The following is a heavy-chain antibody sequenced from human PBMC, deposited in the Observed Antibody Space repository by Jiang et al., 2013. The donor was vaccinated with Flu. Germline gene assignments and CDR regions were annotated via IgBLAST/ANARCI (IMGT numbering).Heavy chain of an antibody. J-gene: IGHJ4*02. CDR3: TRDLVRDIILIPATYFDY. Sequence: QLVESGGGLVQPGRSLRLSCTASGFSFGDYAVSWLRQAPGKGLEWVGFIRNKLYRGTTDYAASVKGRFTISRDDSKGIAYLQMSSLKTEDTAVYYCTRDLVRDIILIPATYFDYWGQGALVTVSS. V-gene: IGHV3-49*03. CDR2: IRNKLYRGTT. D-gene: IGHD2-2*01. CDR1: GFSFGDYA.